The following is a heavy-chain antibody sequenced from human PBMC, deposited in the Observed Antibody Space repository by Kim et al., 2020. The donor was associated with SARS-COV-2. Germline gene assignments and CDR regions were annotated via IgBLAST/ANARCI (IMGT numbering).Heavy chain of an antibody. V-gene: IGHV3-11*01. J-gene: IGHJ6*02. D-gene: IGHD6-6*01. CDR2: ISSSGSTI. Sequence: GGSLRLSCAASGFTFSDYYMSWIRQAPGKGLEWVSYISSSGSTIYYADSVKGRFTISRDNAKNSLYLQMNSLRAEDTAVYYCARDQLPYSSSDYYYYYGMDVWGQGTTVTVSS. CDR3: ARDQLPYSSSDYYYYYGMDV. CDR1: GFTFSDYY.